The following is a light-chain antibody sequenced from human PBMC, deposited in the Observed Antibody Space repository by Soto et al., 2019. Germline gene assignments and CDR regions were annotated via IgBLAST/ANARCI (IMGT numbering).Light chain of an antibody. V-gene: IGKV3-20*01. Sequence: EIALTQSPDTLSLFPGERATLSGLASQSVSSSYLAWYQQKPGQAPRLLIYGASSRATGIPDRFSGSGSGTDFTLTISRLEPEDFAVYYCQQYGSSPLTFGGGTKVDI. J-gene: IGKJ4*01. CDR1: QSVSSSY. CDR2: GAS. CDR3: QQYGSSPLT.